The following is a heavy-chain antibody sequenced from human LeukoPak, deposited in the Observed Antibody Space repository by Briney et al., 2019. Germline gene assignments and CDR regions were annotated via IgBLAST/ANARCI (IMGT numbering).Heavy chain of an antibody. Sequence: PSQTLSLTCTVSGXXXXXXYXXXXXXPXGXGLXWXXXIYYSXSTNYNPSLKSRVTISVDTSKNQFSLKLSSVTAADTAVYYCARLRVAAAGTPEYFQHWGQGTLVTVSS. V-gene: IGHV4-59*08. CDR3: ARLRVAAAGTPEYFQH. CDR2: IYYSXST. CDR1: GXXXXXXY. D-gene: IGHD6-13*01. J-gene: IGHJ1*01.